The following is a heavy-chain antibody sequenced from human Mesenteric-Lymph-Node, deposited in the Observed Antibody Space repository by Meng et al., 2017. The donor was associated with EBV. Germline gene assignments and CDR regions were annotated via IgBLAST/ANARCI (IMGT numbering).Heavy chain of an antibody. V-gene: IGHV4-61*01. Sequence: GPLPEAGPGLAKPPETLSLTCSVSGGSVSSGSYYWSWIRQPPGKGLEWIGYIYRTGSTDYNPSLNSRVSISIDTSKNQFSLRLTSVTAADTAVYYCARDSGITVTNSFDYWGQGALVTVSS. CDR2: IYRTGST. CDR1: GGSVSSGSYY. CDR3: ARDSGITVTNSFDY. D-gene: IGHD1-20*01. J-gene: IGHJ4*02.